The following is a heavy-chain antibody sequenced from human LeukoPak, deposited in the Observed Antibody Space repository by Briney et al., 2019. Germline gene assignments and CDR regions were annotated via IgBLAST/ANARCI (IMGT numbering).Heavy chain of an antibody. V-gene: IGHV3-48*04. D-gene: IGHD3-3*01. CDR2: ISSSSSTI. CDR1: GFTFSSYS. CDR3: ARERPNYDFWSGYSSFDV. J-gene: IGHJ6*04. Sequence: PGGSLRLSCAASGFTFSSYSMNWVRQAPGKGLEWVSYISSSSSTIYYADSVKGRFTISRDNAKNSLYLQMNSLRTEDTAVYYCARERPNYDFWSGYSSFDVWGKGTTVTVSS.